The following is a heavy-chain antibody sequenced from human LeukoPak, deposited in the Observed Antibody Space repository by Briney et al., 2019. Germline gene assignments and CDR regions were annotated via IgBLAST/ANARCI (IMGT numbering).Heavy chain of an antibody. CDR2: IYHSGST. J-gene: IGHJ4*02. CDR1: DGSISSSNW. D-gene: IGHD4-23*01. V-gene: IGHV4-4*02. CDR3: ARVFPEDYGRNRFDY. Sequence: SGTLSLTCAVSDGSISSSNWWSWVRQPPGKGLEWIGEIYHSGSTNYNPSLKSRVTISVDKSKNQFSLKLSSVTAADTAVYYCARVFPEDYGRNRFDYWGQGTLVTVSS.